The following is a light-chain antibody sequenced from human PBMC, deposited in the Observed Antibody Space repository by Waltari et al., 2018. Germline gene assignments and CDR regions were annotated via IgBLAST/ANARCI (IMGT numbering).Light chain of an antibody. J-gene: IGLJ3*02. CDR2: DVT. Sequence: QSALTQPASVSGSPGQSITISCTGTSSDVGPYDLASCYHQHPVKPPKPMIHDVTKRPSGVSPRFSGSKSGNTASLTISGLQAEDETDYYCCSFADSSASWVFGGGTKLTVL. V-gene: IGLV2-23*02. CDR1: SSDVGPYDL. CDR3: CSFADSSASWV.